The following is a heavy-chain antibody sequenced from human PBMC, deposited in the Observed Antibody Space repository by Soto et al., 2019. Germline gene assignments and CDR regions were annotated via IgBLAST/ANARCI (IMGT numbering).Heavy chain of an antibody. CDR3: ARQRRDFDY. J-gene: IGHJ4*02. CDR1: GGSISNYY. V-gene: IGHV4-59*08. Sequence: QVQLQESGPGLVKPSETLSLTCTVSGGSISNYYWSWIRQPPGKGLQWIGYIFSSGSTNYNPSLKXRXTVXVDTSKNQFSLNLSSVTAADTAVYYCARQRRDFDYWGQGSLVTVSS. CDR2: IFSSGST.